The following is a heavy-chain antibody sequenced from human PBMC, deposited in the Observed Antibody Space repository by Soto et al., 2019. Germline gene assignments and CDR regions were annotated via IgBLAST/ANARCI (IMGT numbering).Heavy chain of an antibody. CDR3: ARSSHTDY. Sequence: SRIHSTAAAGFTFRSYPMHWVRQAPGKGLEWVAVISYDGSNKYYADSVKGRFTISRDNSKNTLYLQMNSLRAEDTAVYYCARSSHTDYWGQGTLVTGSS. CDR2: ISYDGSNK. J-gene: IGHJ4*02. CDR1: GFTFRSYP. D-gene: IGHD2-21*01. V-gene: IGHV3-30-3*01.